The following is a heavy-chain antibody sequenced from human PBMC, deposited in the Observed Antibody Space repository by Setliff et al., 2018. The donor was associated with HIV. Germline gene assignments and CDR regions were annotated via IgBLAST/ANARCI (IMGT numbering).Heavy chain of an antibody. Sequence: SETLSLTCTVSGDSIDRYYWSWIRQPPGRGLEWIAYIHDTGKTNSNPSLKSRVTLSVDTSKNQFSLKVTSVTAADTAVYYCAREIQFSATTYYYYYMDDWGRGTTVTVSS. D-gene: IGHD5-18*01. CDR2: IHDTGKT. CDR1: GDSIDRYY. J-gene: IGHJ6*03. V-gene: IGHV4-59*12. CDR3: AREIQFSATTYYYYYMDD.